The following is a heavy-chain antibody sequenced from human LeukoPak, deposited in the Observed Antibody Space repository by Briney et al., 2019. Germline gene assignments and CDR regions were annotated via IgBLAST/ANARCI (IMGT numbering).Heavy chain of an antibody. Sequence: GGSLRLSCAASGFTFSSYWMHWVRHAPGKGLAWVSRINNDGRITSYADSVKGRFTISRDNAKNTLYLQMNSLRAEDTAIYYCARDTMAVAGDFDYWGQGTLVTVSS. CDR1: GFTFSSYW. D-gene: IGHD6-19*01. V-gene: IGHV3-74*01. CDR2: INNDGRIT. J-gene: IGHJ4*02. CDR3: ARDTMAVAGDFDY.